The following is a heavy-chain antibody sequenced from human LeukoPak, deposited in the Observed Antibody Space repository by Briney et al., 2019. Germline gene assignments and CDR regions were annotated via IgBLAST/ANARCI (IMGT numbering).Heavy chain of an antibody. D-gene: IGHD2-15*01. CDR2: IYYSGST. V-gene: IGHV4-59*11. J-gene: IGHJ6*03. CDR1: GGSISSHY. Sequence: SETLSLTCTVSGGSISSHYWSWIRQPPGKGLEWIGYIYYSGSTNYNPSLKSRVTISVDTSRNQFSLKLSSVTAADSAVYYCARLAANRYYYYMDVWGKGTTVTVSS. CDR3: ARLAANRYYYYMDV.